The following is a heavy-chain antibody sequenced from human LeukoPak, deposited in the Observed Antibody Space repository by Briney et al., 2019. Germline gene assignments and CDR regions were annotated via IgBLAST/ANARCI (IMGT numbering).Heavy chain of an antibody. V-gene: IGHV1-2*02. CDR2: IYIDSGDI. Sequence: RGASVKVSCKASGYFFSGYHVHWVRQAPGQGLDWMGRIYIDSGDINYAQKFQGRVTMTRDTSISTAYMELSSLTSDDTAVYYCAGLGSTMEGRIDPWGQGTPVTVSS. D-gene: IGHD3-10*01. CDR3: AGLGSTMEGRIDP. CDR1: GYFFSGYH. J-gene: IGHJ5*02.